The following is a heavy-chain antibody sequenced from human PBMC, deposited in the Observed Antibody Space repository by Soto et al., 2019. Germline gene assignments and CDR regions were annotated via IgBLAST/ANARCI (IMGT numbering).Heavy chain of an antibody. D-gene: IGHD6-13*01. CDR3: VQGYVGQQMPPYALNI. J-gene: IGHJ3*02. V-gene: IGHV1-69*13. Sequence: SSVKVSCKASGGTFSSYAISWVRQAPGQEIEWMGGIIPIFGTANYAQKFQGRVTITADESTSPAYMELSSLRYEETAVYSCVQGYVGQQMPPYALNIYRQETMVTV. CDR1: GGTFSSYA. CDR2: IIPIFGTA.